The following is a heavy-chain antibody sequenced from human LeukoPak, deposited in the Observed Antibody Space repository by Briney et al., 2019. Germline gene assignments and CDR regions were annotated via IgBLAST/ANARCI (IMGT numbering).Heavy chain of an antibody. J-gene: IGHJ5*02. Sequence: ASVKVSCKASGYTFTSYGISWVRQAPGQGLEWMGWISAYNGNTNYAQKLQGRVTMTTGTSTSTAYMELRSLRSDDTAVYYCARYSSGYSWFDPWGQGTLVTVSS. D-gene: IGHD3-22*01. CDR2: ISAYNGNT. CDR3: ARYSSGYSWFDP. CDR1: GYTFTSYG. V-gene: IGHV1-18*01.